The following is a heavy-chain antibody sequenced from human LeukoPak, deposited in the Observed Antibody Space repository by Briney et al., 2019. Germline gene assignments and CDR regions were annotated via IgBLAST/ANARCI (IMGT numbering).Heavy chain of an antibody. V-gene: IGHV5-51*01. CDR3: ASLRSYSDAFDI. J-gene: IGHJ3*02. D-gene: IGHD2-21*01. CDR1: GYNFANYW. CDR2: IYPGDSDT. Sequence: GESLKISCKGSGYNFANYWIGWVRQLPGKGLEWMGIIYPGDSDTRYSPSFQGQVTISADKSISTAYLQWSSLKASDTAMYYCASLRSYSDAFDIWGQGTMVTVSS.